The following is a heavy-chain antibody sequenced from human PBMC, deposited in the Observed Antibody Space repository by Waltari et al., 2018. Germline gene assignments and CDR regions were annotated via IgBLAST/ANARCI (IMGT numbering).Heavy chain of an antibody. CDR3: SRSRYDPYYFDY. V-gene: IGHV3-20*04. Sequence: EVQLVESGGGLVKPGGSLRLSCAASGFTFDDYAMSWVRQAPGKGLEWVSRINWDGGRTYYADSVKGRFTISRDNAKNTLYLQMDRLRVEDTALYYCSRSRYDPYYFDYWGQGVLVTVSS. D-gene: IGHD1-1*01. J-gene: IGHJ4*02. CDR1: GFTFDDYA. CDR2: INWDGGRT.